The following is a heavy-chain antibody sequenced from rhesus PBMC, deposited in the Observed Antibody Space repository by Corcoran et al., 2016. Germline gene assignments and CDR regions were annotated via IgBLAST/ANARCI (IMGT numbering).Heavy chain of an antibody. V-gene: IGHV4-99*01. CDR1: GYSISSGYY. J-gene: IGHJ4*01. CDR2: ISGSSGST. D-gene: IGHD6S26*01. Sequence: QVQLQESGPGLVKPSETLSLTCAVPGYSISSGYYWGWIRQPPGKGLEYIGYISGSSGSTYYNPSLKSRVTISKDTSKNQFSLKLSSVTAADTAVYYCARHVGSGWSFDYWGQGVLVTVSS. CDR3: ARHVGSGWSFDY.